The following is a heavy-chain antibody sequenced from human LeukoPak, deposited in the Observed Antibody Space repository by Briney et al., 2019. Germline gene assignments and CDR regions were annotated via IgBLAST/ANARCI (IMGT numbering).Heavy chain of an antibody. CDR3: ARHSGVQLWNPNWFDP. Sequence: PSETLSLTCTVSGGSLSSYYWSWIRQPPGNGLEWIGFIYYSGSTNYTPPLKSRVTISVDTSKNQFSLRLSTVTAADTPVYYCARHSGVQLWNPNWFDPWGQGTLVTVSS. J-gene: IGHJ5*02. D-gene: IGHD5-18*01. CDR1: GGSLSSYY. CDR2: IYYSGST. V-gene: IGHV4-59*08.